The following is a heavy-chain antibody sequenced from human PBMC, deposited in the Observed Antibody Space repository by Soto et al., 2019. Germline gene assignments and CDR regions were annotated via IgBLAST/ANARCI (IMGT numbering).Heavy chain of an antibody. CDR3: ARGGTFLERPGSNWCDP. Sequence: QVQLVQSGAEVKKPGSSVKVSCKASGGTFSSYAISWVRQAPGQGLEWMGGIIPIFGTAIYAQKFQGRVTITADESTGTAYMELSSLRSEDTAVYYWARGGTFLERPGSNWCDPWGQGTLVTVSS. D-gene: IGHD1-1*01. J-gene: IGHJ5*02. V-gene: IGHV1-69*01. CDR2: IIPIFGTA. CDR1: GGTFSSYA.